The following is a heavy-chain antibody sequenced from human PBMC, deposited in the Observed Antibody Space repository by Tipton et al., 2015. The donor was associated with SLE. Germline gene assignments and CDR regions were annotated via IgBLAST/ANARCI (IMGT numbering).Heavy chain of an antibody. CDR1: GGSLSSYY. CDR3: ATQGYYDSSFDY. V-gene: IGHV4-59*08. J-gene: IGHJ4*02. D-gene: IGHD3-16*01. Sequence: LSLTCTVSGGSLSSYYRSWIRQSPEKGLEWIGYLSYSGSTNYNPSLESRVTISVDTSKNQFSLKLSSVTAADTAVYYCATQGYYDSSFDYWGQGTLVTVSS. CDR2: LSYSGST.